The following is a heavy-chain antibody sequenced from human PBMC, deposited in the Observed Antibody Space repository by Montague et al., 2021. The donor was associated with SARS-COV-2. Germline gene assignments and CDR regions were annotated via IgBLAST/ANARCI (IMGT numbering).Heavy chain of an antibody. Sequence: SLRRSCAASGFIFTKYGVVWVRQAPGKGLEWVSVINVFGTSAYYXDSVRGRFTISGDNYRNTLALHMISPRAEDTAIYYCVKGRSTDWTRDFDSWGQGTLGTGSS. CDR2: INVFGTSA. J-gene: IGHJ4*02. V-gene: IGHV3-23*01. CDR1: GFIFTKYG. CDR3: VKGRSTDWTRDFDS. D-gene: IGHD3-9*01.